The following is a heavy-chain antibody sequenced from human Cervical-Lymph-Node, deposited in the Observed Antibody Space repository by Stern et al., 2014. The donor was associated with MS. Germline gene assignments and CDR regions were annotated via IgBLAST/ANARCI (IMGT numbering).Heavy chain of an antibody. CDR1: GFTVSTNY. Sequence: VQLVQSGGGLIQPGGSLRLSCAASGFTVSTNYMSWVRQAPGKGLQWVSIIYAGGNTYYADSVKDRFTISRDNSKNTLFLQMNSLRVEDTAIYYCARVDTHGSFAFWGQGALVTVSS. D-gene: IGHD3-10*01. J-gene: IGHJ4*02. CDR3: ARVDTHGSFAF. V-gene: IGHV3-53*01. CDR2: IYAGGNT.